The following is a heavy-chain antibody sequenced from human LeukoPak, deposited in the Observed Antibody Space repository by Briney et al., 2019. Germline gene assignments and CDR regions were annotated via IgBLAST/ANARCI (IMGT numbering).Heavy chain of an antibody. D-gene: IGHD2-15*01. Sequence: PSQTLSLTCTVSGGSISSGDYYWSWIRQPPGKGLEWIGYIYYSGTTYYNPSLKSRVTISVDTSKNQFSLKLSSVTAADTAVYYCAREVVVAAGRWFDPWGRGTLVTVSS. J-gene: IGHJ5*02. CDR1: GGSISSGDYY. V-gene: IGHV4-30-4*01. CDR2: IYYSGTT. CDR3: AREVVVAAGRWFDP.